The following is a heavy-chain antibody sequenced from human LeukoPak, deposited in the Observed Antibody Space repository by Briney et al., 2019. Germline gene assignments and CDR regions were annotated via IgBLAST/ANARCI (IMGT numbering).Heavy chain of an antibody. CDR1: GGSICGGSYY. J-gene: IGHJ4*02. V-gene: IGHV4-61*02. Sequence: SETLSLTSSVSGGSICGGSYYWRSTRQPAGKGLEWIGRIYTSGSTNYNPSLKSRVTISVDTSKNQFSLKLSSVTAADTAVYYCARGATTIIDYWGQGTLVTVSS. D-gene: IGHD1-26*01. CDR2: IYTSGST. CDR3: ARGATTIIDY.